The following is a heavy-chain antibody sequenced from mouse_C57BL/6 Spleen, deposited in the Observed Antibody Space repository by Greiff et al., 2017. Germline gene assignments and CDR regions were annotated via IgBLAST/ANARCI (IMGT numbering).Heavy chain of an antibody. Sequence: QVQLKQPGAELVRPGSPVKLSCKASGYTFTSYWMHWVKQRPIQGLEWIGNIDPSDSETHYNQKFKDKATLTVDKSSSTAYMQLSSLTSEDSAVYYCAREDYGNYAWFAYWGQGTLVTVSA. J-gene: IGHJ3*01. D-gene: IGHD2-1*01. CDR3: AREDYGNYAWFAY. CDR1: GYTFTSYW. CDR2: IDPSDSET. V-gene: IGHV1-52*01.